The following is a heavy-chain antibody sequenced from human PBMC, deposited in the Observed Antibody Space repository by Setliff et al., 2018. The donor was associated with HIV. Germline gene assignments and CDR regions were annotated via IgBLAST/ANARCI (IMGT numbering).Heavy chain of an antibody. V-gene: IGHV4-31*03. CDR3: ARGSGDVFLIAASSGDV. D-gene: IGHD2-15*01. CDR1: GGSFSSGNYY. Sequence: TLSLTCTVSGGSFSSGNYYWAWIRQPPGEGLEWIGYIYYSGSTYYNPSLKSRVTISVDTSKNQLSLKLNSVTAADTTVYYCARGSGDVFLIAASSGDVWGQGTTVTVSS. J-gene: IGHJ6*02. CDR2: IYYSGST.